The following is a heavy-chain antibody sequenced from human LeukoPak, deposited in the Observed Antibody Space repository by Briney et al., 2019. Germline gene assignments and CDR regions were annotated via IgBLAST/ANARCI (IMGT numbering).Heavy chain of an antibody. J-gene: IGHJ4*02. Sequence: SETLSLTCTVSGGSISSYYWSWIRQPPGKGLEWIGYIYYSGSTNYNPSLKSRVTISVDTSKNQFSLELSSVTAADTAVYYCARTYRDGYNYHYFDYWGQGTLVTVSS. CDR2: IYYSGST. CDR3: ARTYRDGYNYHYFDY. D-gene: IGHD5-24*01. V-gene: IGHV4-59*01. CDR1: GGSISSYY.